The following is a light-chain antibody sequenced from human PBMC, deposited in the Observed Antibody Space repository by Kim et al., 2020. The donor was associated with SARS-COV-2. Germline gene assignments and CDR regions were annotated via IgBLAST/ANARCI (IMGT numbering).Light chain of an antibody. V-gene: IGLV1-40*01. CDR1: SSKIGAGYD. CDR3: QSYDSSLSGFYV. J-gene: IGLJ1*01. Sequence: VNISCTGSSSKIGAGYDVHWYQQLPGTAPKLLIYGNSNRPSGVPDRFSGSKSGTSASLAITGLQAEDEADYYCQSYDSSLSGFYVFGTGTKVTVL. CDR2: GNS.